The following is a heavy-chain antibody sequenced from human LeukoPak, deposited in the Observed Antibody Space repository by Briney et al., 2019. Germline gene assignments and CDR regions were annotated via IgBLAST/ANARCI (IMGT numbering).Heavy chain of an antibody. J-gene: IGHJ4*02. Sequence: GGSLRLSCAASGFNFSNFAMAWVRQAPGKGLDWVSVISGRGGSYSTDSVKGRFTISRDNSKNTLYLQMNSLRAEDTAVYYCAPRGGNLLNLVDYWGQGTLVTVSS. D-gene: IGHD3-16*01. CDR3: APRGGNLLNLVDY. CDR1: GFNFSNFA. CDR2: ISGRGGS. V-gene: IGHV3-23*01.